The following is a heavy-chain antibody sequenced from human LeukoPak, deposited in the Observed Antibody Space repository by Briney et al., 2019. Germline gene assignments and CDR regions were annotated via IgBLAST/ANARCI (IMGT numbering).Heavy chain of an antibody. V-gene: IGHV4-59*08. CDR3: ARHEFASPFDS. Sequence: GSLRLSCATSGFTFSSYAMSWIRQPPGKGLEWITYICQTGNTDYNPSLKSRVTISLDTSKNQFSLQLSSVTAADTAVYYCARHEFASPFDSWGQGTLVTVSS. J-gene: IGHJ4*02. CDR1: GFTFSSYA. D-gene: IGHD2-21*01. CDR2: ICQTGNT.